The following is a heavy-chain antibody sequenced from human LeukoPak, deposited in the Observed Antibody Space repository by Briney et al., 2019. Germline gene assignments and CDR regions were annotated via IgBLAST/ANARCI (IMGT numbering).Heavy chain of an antibody. J-gene: IGHJ6*03. D-gene: IGHD6-13*01. V-gene: IGHV3-74*01. Sequence: GGSLRLSCAASGFTFSSYWMHWVRQPPGKGLVWVSRINSDGSSTSYADSVKGRSTISKDNAKNTLYLQMNSLRAEDTAVYYCPRVGYSSSWYGPRYYYYYMDVWGKGTTVTVSS. CDR2: INSDGSST. CDR1: GFTFSSYW. CDR3: PRVGYSSSWYGPRYYYYYMDV.